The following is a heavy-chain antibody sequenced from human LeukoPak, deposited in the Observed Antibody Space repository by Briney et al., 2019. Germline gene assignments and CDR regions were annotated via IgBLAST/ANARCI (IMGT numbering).Heavy chain of an antibody. V-gene: IGHV4-39*07. CDR3: ARVLSIVGATYDY. D-gene: IGHD1-26*01. Sequence: PSETLSLTCTVSGGSISSSSYYWGWLRQPPGKGLEWIGSIYYSGSTYYNPSLKSGVTISVDTSKNQFSLKLSSVTAADTAVYYCARVLSIVGATYDYWGQGTLVTVSS. CDR1: GGSISSSSYY. CDR2: IYYSGST. J-gene: IGHJ4*02.